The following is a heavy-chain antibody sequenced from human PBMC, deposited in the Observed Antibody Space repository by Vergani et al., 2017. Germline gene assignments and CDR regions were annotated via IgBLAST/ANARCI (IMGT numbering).Heavy chain of an antibody. J-gene: IGHJ3*02. CDR1: GFTFSSYA. CDR2: ISGSGGST. CDR3: AKARVGEVRDAIDI. V-gene: IGHV3-23*01. Sequence: EVQLLESGGGLVQPGGSLRLSCAASGFTFSSYAMSWVPRAPGKGLAWVSAISGSGGSTYYADSVKGRFPISRDNSKNTLYLQMNSLRAEDTAVYYCAKARVGEVRDAIDIWGQGTMVTVSS. D-gene: IGHD1-26*01.